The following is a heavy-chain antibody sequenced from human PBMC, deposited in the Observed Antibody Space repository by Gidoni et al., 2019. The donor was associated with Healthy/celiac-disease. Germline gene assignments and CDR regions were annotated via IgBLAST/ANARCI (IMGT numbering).Heavy chain of an antibody. CDR2: IGTAGDT. V-gene: IGHV3-13*04. CDR1: GFTFSSYD. J-gene: IGHJ3*02. CDR3: ARGGGAAAGYKDAFDI. Sequence: EVQLVESGGGLVQPGGSLRLSCAASGFTFSSYDMHWVRQATGKGLEWVSAIGTAGDTYYPGSVKGRFTISRENAKNSLYLQMNSLRAGDTAVYYCARGGGAAAGYKDAFDIWGQGTMVTVSS. D-gene: IGHD6-13*01.